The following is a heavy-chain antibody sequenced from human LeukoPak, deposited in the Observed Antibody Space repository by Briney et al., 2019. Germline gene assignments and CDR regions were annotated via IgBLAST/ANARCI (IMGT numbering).Heavy chain of an antibody. CDR1: GSSMSTYY. CDR2: IYYSGST. CDR3: ARDSSSWAHPYYYYYYYMDV. V-gene: IGHV4-59*12. D-gene: IGHD6-13*01. Sequence: KPSETLSLTCTVSGSSMSTYYWSWVRQPPGKGLEWIGFIYYSGSTKYNPSLQSRVAMSIDTSRNQFSLKLSSVTAADTAVYYCARDSSSWAHPYYYYYYYMDVWGKGTTVTVSS. J-gene: IGHJ6*03.